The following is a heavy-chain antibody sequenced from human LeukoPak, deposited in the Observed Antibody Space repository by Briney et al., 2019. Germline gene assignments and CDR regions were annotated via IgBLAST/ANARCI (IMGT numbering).Heavy chain of an antibody. CDR3: ARAAELLWFGELFPSSFDP. V-gene: IGHV3-21*01. J-gene: IGHJ5*02. Sequence: PGRSLRLSCAASGFTFSSYSMNWVRQAPGKGLEWVSSISSSSSYIYYADSVKGRFTISRDNAKNSLYLQMNSLRAEDTAVYYCARAAELLWFGELFPSSFDPWGQGTLVTVSS. CDR1: GFTFSSYS. D-gene: IGHD3-10*01. CDR2: ISSSSSYI.